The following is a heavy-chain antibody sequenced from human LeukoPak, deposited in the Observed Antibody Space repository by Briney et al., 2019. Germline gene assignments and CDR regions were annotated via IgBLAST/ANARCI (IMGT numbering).Heavy chain of an antibody. D-gene: IGHD2-2*01. V-gene: IGHV3-23*01. CDR2: ISGSGGST. CDR3: AKGDCSSTSCYPYNWFDP. Sequence: PGGSLRLSCAASGFTFSSYAMSWVRQAPGKGLEWVSAISGSGGSTYYADSVKGRFTISRDNSKNTLYLQMNSLRAEDTAVYYCAKGDCSSTSCYPYNWFDPWGQGTLVTVSS. J-gene: IGHJ5*02. CDR1: GFTFSSYA.